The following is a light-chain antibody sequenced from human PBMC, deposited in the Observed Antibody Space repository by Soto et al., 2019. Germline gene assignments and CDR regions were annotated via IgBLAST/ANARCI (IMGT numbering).Light chain of an antibody. CDR3: QHRHTWPPDAT. J-gene: IGKJ2*01. V-gene: IGKV3-11*01. CDR1: QNVGTY. CDR2: GAS. Sequence: EIVLTQSPATLSLSAGDRATLSCRASQNVGTYLAWYQQRPGQAPRLLIYGASNRATGIPARFSGSGSRTDFTITITSLEPEDFAVYFCQHRHTWPPDATFGPGTRLEIK.